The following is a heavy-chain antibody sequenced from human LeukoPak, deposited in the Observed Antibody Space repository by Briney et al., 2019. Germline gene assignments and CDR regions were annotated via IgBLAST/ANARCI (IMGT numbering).Heavy chain of an antibody. CDR3: AKEGYYYDSSGYYPLYFDY. D-gene: IGHD3-22*01. CDR2: ISGSGGST. CDR1: GFTFSSYA. J-gene: IGHJ4*02. Sequence: GGSLRLSCAASGFTFSSYAMSWVRPAPGKGLEWVSAISGSGGSTYYADSVKGRFTISRDNSKNTLYLQMNSLRAEDTAVYYCAKEGYYYDSSGYYPLYFDYWGQGTLVTVSS. V-gene: IGHV3-23*01.